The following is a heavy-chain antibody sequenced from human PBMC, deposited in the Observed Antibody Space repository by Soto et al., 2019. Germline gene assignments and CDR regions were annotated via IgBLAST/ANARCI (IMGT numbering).Heavy chain of an antibody. CDR2: ISAYNGNT. J-gene: IGHJ6*03. Sequence: QVQLVQSGAEVKKPGASVKVSCKASGYTFTSYGISWVRQAPGQGLEWMGWISAYNGNTNYAQKLQGRVTITTDTSTSTAYMELRSLRSDDTAVYYCARDXLEWLLYGGYYYYYMDVWGKGTTVTVSS. V-gene: IGHV1-18*01. CDR3: ARDXLEWLLYGGYYYYYMDV. D-gene: IGHD3-3*01. CDR1: GYTFTSYG.